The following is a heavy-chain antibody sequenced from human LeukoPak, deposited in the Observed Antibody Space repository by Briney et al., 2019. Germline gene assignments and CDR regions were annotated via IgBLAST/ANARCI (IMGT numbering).Heavy chain of an antibody. V-gene: IGHV4-34*01. J-gene: IGHJ6*02. D-gene: IGHD6-13*01. CDR2: INHSGST. CDR3: ARLSVAAAARIRYRFFGMDV. Sequence: SETLSLTCAVYGGALNGYYWSWIRQPPGKGLEWIGEINHSGSTNYNPSLKSRVTMSVDTSKYQFSLRLSSVTAADTAVYYCARLSVAAAARIRYRFFGMDVWGQGTTVIVSS. CDR1: GGALNGYY.